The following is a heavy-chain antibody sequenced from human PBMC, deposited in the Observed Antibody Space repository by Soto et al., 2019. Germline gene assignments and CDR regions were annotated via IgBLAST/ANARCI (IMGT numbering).Heavy chain of an antibody. J-gene: IGHJ4*02. CDR1: GGSISSGSHY. CDR2: IYYSGGT. D-gene: IGHD3-22*01. CDR3: ARDRNYYDSSGYYYYYFAY. V-gene: IGHV4-31*03. Sequence: SETLSLTCTVSGGSISSGSHYWNWVRQHPGKGLEWIGHIYYSGGTYYNPSLRSRVTMSLDTSKNQFSLKLSSVTAADTAVYYCARDRNYYDSSGYYYYYFAYWGQGTPVTVSS.